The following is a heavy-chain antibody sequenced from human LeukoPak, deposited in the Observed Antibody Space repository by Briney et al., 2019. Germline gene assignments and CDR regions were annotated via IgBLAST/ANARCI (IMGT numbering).Heavy chain of an antibody. J-gene: IGHJ6*02. CDR3: ARAMNDNYYYGMHV. CDR1: GFTFDDYG. V-gene: IGHV3-20*04. CDR2: INWNGGSI. Sequence: GGSLRLSCAASGFTFDDYGMSWVRQAPGKGLEWVSGINWNGGSIGHADSVKGRFTISRDNAKNSLYLQMNSLRAEDTALYYCARAMNDNYYYGMHVWGQGTTVTVSS.